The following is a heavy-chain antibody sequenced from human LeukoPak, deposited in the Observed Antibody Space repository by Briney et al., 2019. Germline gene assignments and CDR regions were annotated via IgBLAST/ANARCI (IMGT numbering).Heavy chain of an antibody. D-gene: IGHD6-19*01. CDR2: IYTSGTT. J-gene: IGHJ4*02. CDR1: GDSISSYY. V-gene: IGHV4-4*07. Sequence: TSETLSLTCTVSGDSISSYYWTWIRQPAGQGLDWIGRIYTSGTTNYNPSLKSRVTISVDKSKNQFSLNLSSVTAADTAVYYCARDRPNLAGILDYWGQGTLVTVSS. CDR3: ARDRPNLAGILDY.